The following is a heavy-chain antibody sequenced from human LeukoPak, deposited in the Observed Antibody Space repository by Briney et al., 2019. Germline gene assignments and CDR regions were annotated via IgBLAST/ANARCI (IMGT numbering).Heavy chain of an antibody. Sequence: GESLKISCKGSGYSFTSYWIGWVRQMPGKGLEWMGIIYPGDSGTRYSPSFQGQVTISADKSISTAYLQWSSLKASDTAMYYCARRYSSSWSAYYFDYWGQGTLVTVSS. V-gene: IGHV5-51*01. CDR2: IYPGDSGT. CDR3: ARRYSSSWSAYYFDY. J-gene: IGHJ4*02. D-gene: IGHD6-13*01. CDR1: GYSFTSYW.